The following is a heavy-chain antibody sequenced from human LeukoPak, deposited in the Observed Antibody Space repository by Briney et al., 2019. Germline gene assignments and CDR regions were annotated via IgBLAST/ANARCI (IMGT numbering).Heavy chain of an antibody. CDR1: DDSITMYY. J-gene: IGHJ6*03. CDR2: VDHTGST. Sequence: SETLSLTCTVSDDSITMYYWTWIRQPPGKGLEWIGYVDHTGSTKFNPSLNGRVSISRDTSKNLFSLRLRSVTAADTAVYFCARGRVSSSTWYSTYYYYFYMDVWGKGTAVTVSS. D-gene: IGHD4-11*01. V-gene: IGHV4-59*01. CDR3: ARGRVSSSTWYSTYYYYFYMDV.